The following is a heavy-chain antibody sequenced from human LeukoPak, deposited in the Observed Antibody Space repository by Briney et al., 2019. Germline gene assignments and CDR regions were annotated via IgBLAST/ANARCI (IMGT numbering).Heavy chain of an antibody. Sequence: PGGSLRLSCAASGFSVRDKYMSWVRRAPWKGLEWVSVLYTGGEKYFADFVKGRFTTSRDNSNNMVFLQMNSLTAEDTALYYCAGGQMFTSGGFDNWGQGTLVTVSS. V-gene: IGHV3-53*01. CDR2: LYTGGEK. D-gene: IGHD6-19*01. CDR3: AGGQMFTSGGFDN. J-gene: IGHJ4*02. CDR1: GFSVRDKY.